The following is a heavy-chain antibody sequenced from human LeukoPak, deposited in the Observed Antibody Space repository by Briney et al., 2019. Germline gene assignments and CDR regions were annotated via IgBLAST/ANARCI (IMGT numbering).Heavy chain of an antibody. Sequence: SETLSLTCTVAGGSINNFYWAWIRQPPGKGLEWIGWIYSTGFTTYNPSLKSRVTISVDTSKNQFSLKLSSVTAADTAVYYCARGGGRFDYWGQGTLVTVSS. J-gene: IGHJ4*02. D-gene: IGHD1-26*01. CDR1: GGSINNFY. CDR3: ARGGGRFDY. V-gene: IGHV4-59*01. CDR2: IYSTGFT.